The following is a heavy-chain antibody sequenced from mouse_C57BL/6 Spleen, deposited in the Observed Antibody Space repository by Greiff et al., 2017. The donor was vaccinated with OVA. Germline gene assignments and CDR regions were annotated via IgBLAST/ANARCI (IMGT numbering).Heavy chain of an antibody. CDR1: GFTFSSYA. CDR3: ARDDYGFDY. Sequence: EVKLMESGGGLVKPGGSLKLSCAASGFTFSSYAMSWVRQTPEKRLEWVATISDGGSYTYYPDNVKGRFTISRDNAKNNLYLQMSHLKSEDTAMYYCARDDYGFDYWGQGTTLTVSS. D-gene: IGHD2-4*01. V-gene: IGHV5-4*01. CDR2: ISDGGSYT. J-gene: IGHJ2*01.